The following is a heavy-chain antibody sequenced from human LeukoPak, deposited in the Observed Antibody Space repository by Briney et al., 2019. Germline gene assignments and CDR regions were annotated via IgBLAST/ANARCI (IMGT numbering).Heavy chain of an antibody. D-gene: IGHD5-18*01. CDR1: GFTFSSYG. V-gene: IGHV3-30*03. J-gene: IGHJ4*02. CDR2: IGKDGAAK. CDR3: ARDTAMGPNPPHYY. Sequence: PGGSLRLSCAASGFTFSSYGIHWVRQAPGKGLEWVAVIGKDGAAKHYAESVRGRFTISRDNSKNTLDLQMNSLSAEDTAVYYCARDTAMGPNPPHYYWGQGALVTTAS.